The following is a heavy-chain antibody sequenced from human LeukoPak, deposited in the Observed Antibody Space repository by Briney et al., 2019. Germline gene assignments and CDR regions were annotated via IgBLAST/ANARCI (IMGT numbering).Heavy chain of an antibody. Sequence: PSQTLSLTCTVSGNSISSGDNYWSWIRQPAGKGLEWIGRIYTSGSTNYNPSLKSRVTISVDTSKNQFSLKLSSVTAADTAVYYCARDVHYYDILTGYYRNAFDIWGQGTMVTVSS. CDR3: ARDVHYYDILTGYYRNAFDI. D-gene: IGHD3-9*01. CDR2: IYTSGST. J-gene: IGHJ3*02. CDR1: GNSISSGDNY. V-gene: IGHV4-61*02.